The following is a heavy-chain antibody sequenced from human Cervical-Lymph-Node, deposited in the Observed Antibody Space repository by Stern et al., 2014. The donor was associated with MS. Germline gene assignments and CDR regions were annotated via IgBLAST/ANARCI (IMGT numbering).Heavy chain of an antibody. CDR1: GGSISSSGYY. V-gene: IGHV4-61*02. Sequence: VQLVQSGPGLVKPSQTLSLTCTVSGGSISSSGYYWSWIRQPADKGLEWIGRIHDSGSTYYNPSLKSRVNISMDTAKHQLSLKLPSVTAADPAVYYCATTRWDLFTWNWFDPWGQGTLVTVSS. D-gene: IGHD1-26*01. CDR3: ATTRWDLFTWNWFDP. J-gene: IGHJ5*02. CDR2: IHDSGST.